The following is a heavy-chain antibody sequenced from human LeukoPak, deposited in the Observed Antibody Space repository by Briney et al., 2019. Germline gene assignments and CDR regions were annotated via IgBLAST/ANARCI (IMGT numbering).Heavy chain of an antibody. Sequence: PSETLSLTCTVSGGSISSGSYHWTWIRQPPGKTLEWIGYIYSSGNTNYNPSLKSRVTMSLDTSRNQVSLKLTSVTAADTAVYYCARKDGDGWGKGTTVTISS. D-gene: IGHD2-15*01. CDR2: IYSSGNT. J-gene: IGHJ6*04. CDR3: ARKDGDG. V-gene: IGHV4-61*01. CDR1: GGSISSGSYH.